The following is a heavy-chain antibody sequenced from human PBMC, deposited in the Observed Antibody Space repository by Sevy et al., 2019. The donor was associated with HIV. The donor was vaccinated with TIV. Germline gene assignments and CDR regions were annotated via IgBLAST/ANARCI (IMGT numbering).Heavy chain of an antibody. CDR2: IYYTGST. Sequence: SETLSLTCTVSGDSISNGEYYWTWIRQHPGKGLEWIGYIYYTGSTYYNPSLESRVTMSVDMAKNQFSLKLTSVTAADTAMYYCARGDTVLPTRGFDIWGRGTLVTVSS. CDR3: ARGDTVLPTRGFDI. V-gene: IGHV4-31*03. J-gene: IGHJ2*01. D-gene: IGHD2-8*01. CDR1: GDSISNGEYY.